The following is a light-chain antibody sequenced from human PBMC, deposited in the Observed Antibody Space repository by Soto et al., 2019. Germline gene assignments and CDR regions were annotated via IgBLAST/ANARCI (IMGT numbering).Light chain of an antibody. CDR3: GSYTSSSTLYV. CDR2: DVS. J-gene: IGLJ1*01. V-gene: IGLV2-14*01. Sequence: QYALTQPASVSGSPGQSITISCTGTSSDVGGSNYVSWYQQHPGKAPKLMIYDVSNRPSGVSNRFSGSKSANTASLTISGLQAEDEADYYCGSYTSSSTLYVFGTGTKLTVL. CDR1: SSDVGGSNY.